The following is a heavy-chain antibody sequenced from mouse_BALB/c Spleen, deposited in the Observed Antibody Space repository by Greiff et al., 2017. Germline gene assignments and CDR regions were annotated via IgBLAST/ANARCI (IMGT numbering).Heavy chain of an antibody. V-gene: IGHV5-6-3*01. J-gene: IGHJ2*01. Sequence: EVKLVESGGGLVQPGGSLKLSCAASGFTFSSYGMSWVRQTPDKRLELVATINSNGGSTYYPDSVKGRFTISRDNAKNTLYLQMSSLKSEDTAMYYCARDVEERSFFDDWGQGTTLTVSS. CDR2: INSNGGST. CDR1: GFTFSSYG. CDR3: ARDVEERSFFDD.